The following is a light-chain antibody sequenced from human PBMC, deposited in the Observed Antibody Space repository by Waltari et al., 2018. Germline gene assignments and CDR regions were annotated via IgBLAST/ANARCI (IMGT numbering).Light chain of an antibody. J-gene: IGKJ2*01. CDR2: KAS. CDR3: QQYNESPYT. Sequence: DIQMTQSPSTLSASVGDRVTITCRASQSISNWLAWYQQIPGEAPKLLIYKASSLESGVPSRFSGSGSGTEFTLIISSLRPDDFATYYCQQYNESPYTFGQGTKLEIK. CDR1: QSISNW. V-gene: IGKV1-5*03.